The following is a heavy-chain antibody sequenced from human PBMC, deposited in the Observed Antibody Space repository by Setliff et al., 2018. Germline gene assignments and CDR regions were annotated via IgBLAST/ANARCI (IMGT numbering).Heavy chain of an antibody. Sequence: SETLSLTCTVSGGSISSYYWSWIRQPPGRGLEWIGYIYYSGSTNYNPSLKSRVTISVDTSKNQFSLKLSSVTAADTAVYYCVRGRRGGWYINYDYWGQGTLVTVSS. V-gene: IGHV4-59*01. CDR1: GGSISSYY. CDR2: IYYSGST. D-gene: IGHD6-19*01. J-gene: IGHJ4*02. CDR3: VRGRRGGWYINYDY.